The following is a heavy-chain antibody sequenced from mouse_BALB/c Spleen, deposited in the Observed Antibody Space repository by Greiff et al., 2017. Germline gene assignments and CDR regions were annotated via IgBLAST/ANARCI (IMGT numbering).Heavy chain of an antibody. CDR3: ALTTAPYAMDY. D-gene: IGHD1-2*01. CDR1: GFTFSSYG. J-gene: IGHJ4*01. Sequence: DVHLVESGGGLVQPGGSLKLSCAASGFTFSSYGMSWVRQTPDKRLELVATINSNGGSTYYPDSVKGRFTISRDNAKNTLYLQMSSLKSEDTAMYYCALTTAPYAMDYWGQGTSVTGSS. CDR2: INSNGGST. V-gene: IGHV5-6-3*01.